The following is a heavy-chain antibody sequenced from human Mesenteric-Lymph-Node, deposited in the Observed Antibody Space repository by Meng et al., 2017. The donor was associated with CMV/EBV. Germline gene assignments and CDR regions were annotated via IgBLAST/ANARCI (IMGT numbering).Heavy chain of an antibody. Sequence: GYGHSFTSERSGWLRQMPGKGLEWMGIIYPADSDTRYSPPFQGQVTISADKSISTAYLQWSSLKASDTAMYYCAKFQPYSSSYYFDYWGQGTLVTVSS. CDR1: GHSFTSER. J-gene: IGHJ4*02. CDR3: AKFQPYSSSYYFDY. D-gene: IGHD6-6*01. CDR2: IYPADSDT. V-gene: IGHV5-51*01.